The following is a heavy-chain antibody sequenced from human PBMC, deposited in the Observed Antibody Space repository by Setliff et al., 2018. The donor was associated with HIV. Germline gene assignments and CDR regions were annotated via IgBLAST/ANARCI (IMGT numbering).Heavy chain of an antibody. V-gene: IGHV4-31*03. CDR2: IYYSGST. Sequence: PSETLSLTCTVSGGSINSGGYYWSWIRQHPGKGLEWIGYIYYSGSTYYNPSLKSRVTISVDTSKNQFSLKLSSVTAADTAVYYCASPSDQTAGGFDIWGQGTMVTVSS. D-gene: IGHD2-15*01. CDR1: GGSINSGGYY. CDR3: ASPSDQTAGGFDI. J-gene: IGHJ3*02.